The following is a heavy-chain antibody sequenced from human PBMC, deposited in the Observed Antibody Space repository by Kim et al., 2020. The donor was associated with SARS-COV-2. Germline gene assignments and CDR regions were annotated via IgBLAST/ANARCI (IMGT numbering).Heavy chain of an antibody. D-gene: IGHD2-21*02. J-gene: IGHJ4*02. CDR2: ISDDGSNE. Sequence: SLRLSCSVSGFTLNHYAMHWVRQGPGKGLEWLAYISDDGSNEYYADSVKGRFTISGDNSKNTLFLQMNSLTVEDTAVYFCARGEVVTANPLDYWGQGTL. CDR1: GFTLNHYA. V-gene: IGHV3-30*04. CDR3: ARGEVVTANPLDY.